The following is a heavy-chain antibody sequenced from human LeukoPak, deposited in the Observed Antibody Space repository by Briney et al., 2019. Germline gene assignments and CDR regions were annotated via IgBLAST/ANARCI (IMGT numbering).Heavy chain of an antibody. Sequence: ASVKVSCKASGYTFTSYGISWVRQAPGQGLEWMGWISAYNGNTNYAQKLQGRVTMTTDTSTSTAYMELSSLRSDDTAVYYCAKDTAMVIGGYYYGMDVWGQGTTVTVSS. D-gene: IGHD5-18*01. CDR2: ISAYNGNT. CDR1: GYTFTSYG. J-gene: IGHJ6*02. V-gene: IGHV1-18*01. CDR3: AKDTAMVIGGYYYGMDV.